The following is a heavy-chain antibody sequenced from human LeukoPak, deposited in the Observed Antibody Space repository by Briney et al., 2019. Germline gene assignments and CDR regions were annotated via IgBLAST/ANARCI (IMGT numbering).Heavy chain of an antibody. CDR3: VGRSSWYDAYI. J-gene: IGHJ3*02. D-gene: IGHD6-13*01. Sequence: PGGSLRLSCAASGFTFSSYWMHWVRQAPGKGLVWVSRINSDGSSTNYADSVKGRFTISRDNAKNTLYLQMNSLRAEDTAVYYCVGRSSWYDAYIWGQGTMVTVSS. V-gene: IGHV3-74*01. CDR1: GFTFSSYW. CDR2: INSDGSST.